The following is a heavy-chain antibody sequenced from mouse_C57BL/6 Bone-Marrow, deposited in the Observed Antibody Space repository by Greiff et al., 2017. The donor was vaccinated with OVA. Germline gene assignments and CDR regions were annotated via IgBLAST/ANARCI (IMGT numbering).Heavy chain of an antibody. CDR1: GYSITSGYY. Sequence: VQLKESGPGLVKPSQSLSLTCSVTGYSITSGYYWNWIRQFTGNTLEWMGYISYDGSNNYNPSLKNRISIARETSKNQFFLKLNSVTTEDTATYYCARGDSNYPFAYWGQGTLVTVSA. D-gene: IGHD2-5*01. CDR3: ARGDSNYPFAY. V-gene: IGHV3-6*01. CDR2: ISYDGSN. J-gene: IGHJ3*01.